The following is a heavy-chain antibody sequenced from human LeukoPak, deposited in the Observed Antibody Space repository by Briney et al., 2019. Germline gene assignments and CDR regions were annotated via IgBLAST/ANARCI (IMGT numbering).Heavy chain of an antibody. V-gene: IGHV4-59*08. CDR2: IYYSGST. Sequence: PSETLSLTCTVSGDSISSYYWSWIRQPPGKGLEWIGYIYYSGSTNYNPSLKSRVTISVDTSKNQFSLKLSSVTAADTAVYYCARHPESRDWFDPWGQGTLVTVSS. CDR1: GDSISSYY. J-gene: IGHJ5*02. CDR3: ARHPESRDWFDP.